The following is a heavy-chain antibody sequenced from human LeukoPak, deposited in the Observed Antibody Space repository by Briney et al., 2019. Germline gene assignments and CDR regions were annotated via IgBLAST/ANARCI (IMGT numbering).Heavy chain of an antibody. Sequence: ASVKVSCKASGYTFTCFCMHWVRQAPGQGLEWMGWINPNSGGTNYAQKFQGWVTMTRDTSISTAYMELSRLRSDDTAVYYCARDATGTRPITFDMDVWGQGTTVTVSS. D-gene: IGHD1/OR15-1a*01. CDR1: GYTFTCFC. CDR3: ARDATGTRPITFDMDV. J-gene: IGHJ6*02. V-gene: IGHV1-2*04. CDR2: INPNSGGT.